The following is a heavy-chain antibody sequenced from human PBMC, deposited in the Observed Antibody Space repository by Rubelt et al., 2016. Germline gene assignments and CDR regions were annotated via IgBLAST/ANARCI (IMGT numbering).Heavy chain of an antibody. V-gene: IGHV1-8*01. CDR2: MNPNSGNT. J-gene: IGHJ4*02. Sequence: QVQLVQSGAEVKKPGSSVKVSCKASGYTFTSYDINWVRQATGQGLEWMGWMNPNSGNTGYAQRFQGGVTMTRNASISTAYRELSSLRYEDTAVYYCARALTRTLTTDPYHFDYWGQGTLVTVSS. D-gene: IGHD4-17*01. CDR1: GYTFTSYD. CDR3: ARALTRTLTTDPYHFDY.